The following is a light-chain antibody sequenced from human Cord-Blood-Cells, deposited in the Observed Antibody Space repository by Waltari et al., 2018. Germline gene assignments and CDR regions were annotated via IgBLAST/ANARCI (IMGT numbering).Light chain of an antibody. CDR2: EGS. V-gene: IGLV2-23*01. CDR3: CSYAGSSTYV. Sequence: QSSLTQPASVSGSPGQSITISCPGTSSGGGSYHLVPWYQQHPGKAPKLMIYEGSKRPSGVSNRFSGSKSGNTASLTISGLQAEDEADYYCCSYAGSSTYVFGTGTKVTVL. J-gene: IGLJ1*01. CDR1: SSGGGSYHL.